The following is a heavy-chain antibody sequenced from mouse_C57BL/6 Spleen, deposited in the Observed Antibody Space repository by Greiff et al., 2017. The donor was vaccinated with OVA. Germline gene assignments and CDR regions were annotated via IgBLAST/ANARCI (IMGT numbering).Heavy chain of an antibody. V-gene: IGHV2-5*01. CDR2: IWRGGST. J-gene: IGHJ4*01. CDR1: GFSLTSYG. CDR3: AKKRLNYHYAMDY. Sequence: QVQLQQSGPGLVQPSQSLSITCTVSGFSLTSYGVHWVRQSPGKGLEWLGVIWRGGSTDYNAAFMARLSITKDNSKSQVFFKMNSLQADDTAIYYSAKKRLNYHYAMDYWGQGTSVTFSS. D-gene: IGHD2-1*01.